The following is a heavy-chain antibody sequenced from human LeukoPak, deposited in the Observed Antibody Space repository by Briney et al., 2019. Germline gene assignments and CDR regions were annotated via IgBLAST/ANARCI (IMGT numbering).Heavy chain of an antibody. CDR2: INHSGST. CDR1: GGSFSGYY. V-gene: IGHV4-34*01. D-gene: IGHD3-10*01. CDR3: ASSPVWSGDPMGYFDY. Sequence: SEALSLTCAVYGGSFSGYYWSWIRQPPGKGLEWIGEINHSGSTNYNPSLKSRVTISVDTSKNQFSLKLSSVTAADTAVYYCASSPVWSGDPMGYFDYWGQGTLVTVS. J-gene: IGHJ4*02.